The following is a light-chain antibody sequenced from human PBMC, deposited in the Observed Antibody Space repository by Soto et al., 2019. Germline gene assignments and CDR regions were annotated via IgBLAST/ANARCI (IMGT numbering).Light chain of an antibody. J-gene: IGLJ1*01. Sequence: QSVLTQPASVCGSPGQSITISCTGTSSDVGGYNYVSWYQQHPGKAPKLMIYAVTDRPSGVSSRFSGSKSGNTASLTISGLQAEDEADYYCSSYTSSSTLFGTGTKLTVL. CDR2: AVT. V-gene: IGLV2-14*01. CDR3: SSYTSSSTL. CDR1: SSDVGGYNY.